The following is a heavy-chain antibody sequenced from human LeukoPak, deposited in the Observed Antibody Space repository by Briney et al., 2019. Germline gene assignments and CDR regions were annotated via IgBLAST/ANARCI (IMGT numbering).Heavy chain of an antibody. CDR3: ARGPNHLGAFDI. V-gene: IGHV1-2*06. Sequence: ASVKVSCKASGYTFTGYYMHWVRQAPGQGLEWMGRINPNSGGTNYAQKCQGRVTMTRDTSISTAYMELSRLRSDDTAVYYCARGPNHLGAFDIWGQGTMVTVSS. CDR1: GYTFTGYY. J-gene: IGHJ3*02. D-gene: IGHD1-14*01. CDR2: INPNSGGT.